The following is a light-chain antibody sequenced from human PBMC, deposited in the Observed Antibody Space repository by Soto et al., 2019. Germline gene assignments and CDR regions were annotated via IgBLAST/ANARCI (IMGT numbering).Light chain of an antibody. J-gene: IGLJ3*02. CDR2: EGS. CDR1: SSDVGRYNL. V-gene: IGLV2-23*01. CDR3: CSYAGSSTHLV. Sequence: QYALTQPASASGSPGQSITIYCTGNSSDVGRYNLVSWYQQHPGKAPKLMIYEGSKRPSGVSNRLSGSKSGNTASLTNSWRQAADEADYYYCSYAGSSTHLVFGGGTKLTVL.